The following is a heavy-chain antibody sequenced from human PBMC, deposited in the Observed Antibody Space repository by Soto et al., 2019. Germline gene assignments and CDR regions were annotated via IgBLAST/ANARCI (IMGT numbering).Heavy chain of an antibody. CDR2: ISGSGGST. J-gene: IGHJ4*02. V-gene: IGHV3-23*01. CDR1: GFTFSSYA. CDR3: AKGRAWFGLDGGFDY. Sequence: GGSLRLSCAASGFTFSSYAMSWVRQAPGKGLEWVSAISGSGGSTYYADSVKGRFTISRDNSKNTLYLQMNSLRAEDKGVYYFAKGRAWFGLDGGFDYWGQGTLVTVSS. D-gene: IGHD3-16*01.